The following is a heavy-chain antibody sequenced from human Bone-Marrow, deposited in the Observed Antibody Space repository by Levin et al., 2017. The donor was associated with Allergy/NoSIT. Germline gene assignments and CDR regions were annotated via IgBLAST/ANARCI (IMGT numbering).Heavy chain of an antibody. CDR3: TPTVAGDYYYYYGMDV. V-gene: IGHV3-15*07. CDR1: GFTFSNAW. J-gene: IGHJ6*02. D-gene: IGHD6-19*01. CDR2: IKSKTDGGTT. Sequence: GESLKISCAASGFTFSNAWMNWVRQAPGKGLEWVGRIKSKTDGGTTDYAAPVKGRFTISRDDSKNTLYLQMNSLKTEDTAVYYCTPTVAGDYYYYYGMDVWGQGTTVTVSS.